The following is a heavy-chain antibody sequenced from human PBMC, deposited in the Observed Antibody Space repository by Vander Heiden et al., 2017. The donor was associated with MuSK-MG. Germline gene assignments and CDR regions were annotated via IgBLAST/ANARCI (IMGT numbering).Heavy chain of an antibody. V-gene: IGHV4-34*01. Sequence: QLQLPQWGAGLLKPSATLSLTCAVYGGSFSGYYWSWIRQPPGKGLEWSGEINHSGSTNYNPSLKSRVTISVDTSKNQFSLKLSSVPAADTAVYYCARGTRTTVTLRRFYFQHWGQGTLVTVSS. CDR2: INHSGST. D-gene: IGHD4-17*01. CDR1: GGSFSGYY. CDR3: ARGTRTTVTLRRFYFQH. J-gene: IGHJ1*01.